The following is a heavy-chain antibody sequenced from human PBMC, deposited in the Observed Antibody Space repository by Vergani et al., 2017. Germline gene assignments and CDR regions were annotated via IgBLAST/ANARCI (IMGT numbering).Heavy chain of an antibody. Sequence: QVQLVESGGGVVQPGRSLRLSCAASGFTFSSYGMHWVRQAPGKGLEWVAVISYDGSNKYYADAVKGRFTISRDNSKNTLYLHMNSLRAEDTAVYYCAKDQVTEYLYYGMDVWGQGTTVTVSS. D-gene: IGHD5-18*01. CDR3: AKDQVTEYLYYGMDV. J-gene: IGHJ6*02. V-gene: IGHV3-30*18. CDR2: ISYDGSNK. CDR1: GFTFSSYG.